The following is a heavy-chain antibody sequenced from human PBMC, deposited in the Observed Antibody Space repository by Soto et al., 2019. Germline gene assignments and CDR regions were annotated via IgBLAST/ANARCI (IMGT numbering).Heavy chain of an antibody. CDR1: GGTFSSYA. J-gene: IGHJ6*02. CDR2: IIPIFGTA. CDR3: ARGKRFLALGQYYYYGMDV. Sequence: GASVKVSCKASGGTFSSYAISWVRQAPGQGLEWMGGIIPIFGTANYAQKFQGRVTITADESTSTAYMELSSLRSEDTAVYYCARGKRFLALGQYYYYGMDVWGQGTTVTVSS. D-gene: IGHD3-3*01. V-gene: IGHV1-69*13.